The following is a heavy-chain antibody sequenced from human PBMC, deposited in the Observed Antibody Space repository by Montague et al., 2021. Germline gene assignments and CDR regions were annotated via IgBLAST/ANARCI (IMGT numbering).Heavy chain of an antibody. CDR3: ATLARGLFDHGMDV. CDR2: ITSDGGII. CDR1: GFTFSRHE. J-gene: IGHJ6*02. D-gene: IGHD3-10*01. V-gene: IGHV3-48*03. Sequence: FLSLSCSASGFTFSRHEVNWVRQAPGKGQEWVSYITSDGGIIYYADFVEGRFTISRDNAKNSLYLHMNSLRVGDTAVYYCATLARGLFDHGMDVWGQGTTVTVSS.